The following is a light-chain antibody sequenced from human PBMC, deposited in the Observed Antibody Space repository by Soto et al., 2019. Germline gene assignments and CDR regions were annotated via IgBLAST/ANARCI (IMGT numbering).Light chain of an antibody. CDR3: QQYNKWSLYT. Sequence: EIVMTQSPATLSVSPGEKATLSCRASQSVSSNLAWYQQKPCQAPRLLIYGASTRATGIPARFSGSGSGTEFTLTISSLQSEDFAVYYCQQYNKWSLYTFGQGTKLEIK. CDR2: GAS. V-gene: IGKV3-15*01. CDR1: QSVSSN. J-gene: IGKJ2*01.